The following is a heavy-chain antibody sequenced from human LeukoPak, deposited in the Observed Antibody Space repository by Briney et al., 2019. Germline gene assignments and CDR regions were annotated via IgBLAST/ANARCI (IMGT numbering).Heavy chain of an antibody. CDR3: AKDLASHTSLT. V-gene: IGHV3-30*04. D-gene: IGHD3-16*01. CDR2: ISYDGSNK. J-gene: IGHJ5*02. CDR1: GFTFSSYA. Sequence: GGSLRLSCAASGFTFSSYAMHWVRQAPGKGLEWVAVISYDGSNKYYADSVKGRLTISRDNSKNTLYLQMNSLRAEDTAVYYCAKDLASHTSLTWGQGALVTVSS.